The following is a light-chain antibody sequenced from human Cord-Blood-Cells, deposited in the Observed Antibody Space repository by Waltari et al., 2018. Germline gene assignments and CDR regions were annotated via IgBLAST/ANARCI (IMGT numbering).Light chain of an antibody. CDR2: RNN. CDR1: SASIGRNW. CDR3: AAWDDSLSDVV. Sequence: SVLTQPPSASGPPGQTVTISCPGISASIGRNWVAWYQQPPGTAAKLLIYRNNERPAGGPDRFAGSKGGTAASLASSGLRSEDEADYYCAAWDDSLSDVVFGGGTKLTVL. V-gene: IGLV1-47*01. J-gene: IGLJ2*01.